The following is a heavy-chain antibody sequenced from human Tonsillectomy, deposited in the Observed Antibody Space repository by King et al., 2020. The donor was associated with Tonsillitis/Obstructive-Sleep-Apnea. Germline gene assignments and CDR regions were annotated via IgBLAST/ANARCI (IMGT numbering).Heavy chain of an antibody. V-gene: IGHV4-39*01. D-gene: IGHD2-2*01. CDR1: GGSISSSSHY. CDR2: LYYSGRT. J-gene: IGHJ5*02. CDR3: AGGACSSTSCGNWFDP. Sequence: QLPLQESGPGLVKSSETLSLTCAVSGGSISSSSHYWAWIRQPPGKGLEWIGSLYYSGRTYYNPSLKSRVAISVDTSKNQFSLRMSSVTAADTAVYYCAGGACSSTSCGNWFDPWGQGTLVTVSS.